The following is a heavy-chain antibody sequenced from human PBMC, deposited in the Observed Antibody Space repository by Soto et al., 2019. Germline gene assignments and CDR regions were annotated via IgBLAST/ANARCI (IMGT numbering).Heavy chain of an antibody. Sequence: SVKVSCKASGGTFSTFGISWVRQAPGQGLEWMGGIIPFFGTARYSQKFEDRITITADESTNTVYMDLRSLTSEDTAIYYCAKSAPMDAGEKYYYDFWGQGALVTVYS. D-gene: IGHD4-17*01. CDR2: IIPFFGTA. J-gene: IGHJ4*02. CDR1: GGTFSTFG. CDR3: AKSAPMDAGEKYYYDF. V-gene: IGHV1-69*13.